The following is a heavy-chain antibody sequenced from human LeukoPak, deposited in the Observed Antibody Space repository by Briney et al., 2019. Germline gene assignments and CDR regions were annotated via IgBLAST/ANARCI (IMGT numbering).Heavy chain of an antibody. J-gene: IGHJ4*02. V-gene: IGHV4-4*07. CDR3: ARAGDGSGSYDNADYDY. CDR1: GGSISSYY. Sequence: SETLSLTCTVSGGSISSYYWSWIRQPAGKGLEWIGRIYTSGSTNYNPSLKSRVTMSIDTSKNQFSLKLSSVTAADTAVYYCARAGDGSGSYDNADYDYWGQGTLVTVSS. D-gene: IGHD3-10*01. CDR2: IYTSGST.